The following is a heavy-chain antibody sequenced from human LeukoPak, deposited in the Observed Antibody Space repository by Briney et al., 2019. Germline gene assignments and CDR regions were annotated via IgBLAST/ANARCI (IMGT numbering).Heavy chain of an antibody. CDR2: INPNSGGT. J-gene: IGHJ4*02. D-gene: IGHD1-14*01. CDR3: ARVAGTEEDY. Sequence: ASVKVSCNASGYTFTSYDCHWVRQAPGQGLEWMGWINPNSGGTNYAQKFQGRVTMTRDTSISTAYMELSRLRSDDTAVYYCARVAGTEEDYWGQGTLVTVSS. V-gene: IGHV1-2*02. CDR1: GYTFTSYD.